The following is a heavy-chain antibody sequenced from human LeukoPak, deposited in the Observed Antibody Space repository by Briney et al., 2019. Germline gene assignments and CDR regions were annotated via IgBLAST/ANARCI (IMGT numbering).Heavy chain of an antibody. CDR3: ARGWDTAGTGWFDP. CDR1: GGSFSGYY. J-gene: IGHJ5*02. V-gene: IGHV4-34*01. CDR2: INHSGST. D-gene: IGHD1-1*01. Sequence: SETLSLTCAVYGGSFSGYYWSWIRQPPGKGLEWIGGINHSGSTNYNPSLKSRVTISVDTSKNQFSLKLSSVTAADTAVYYCARGWDTAGTGWFDPWGQGTLVTVSS.